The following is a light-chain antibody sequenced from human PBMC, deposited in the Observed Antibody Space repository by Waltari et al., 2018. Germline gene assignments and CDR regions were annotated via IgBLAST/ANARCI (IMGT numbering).Light chain of an antibody. Sequence: QSVLTQAPSASGTPGRRVTISCSGSSSNIESNTVNWYQQLPGTAPKLLIYSNKQRPSGVPDRFSGSKAGTSASLAVSGLQSEDEAEYSCAVWDDSLSGVVFGGGTKLTVL. CDR1: SSNIESNT. V-gene: IGLV1-44*01. CDR2: SNK. CDR3: AVWDDSLSGVV. J-gene: IGLJ2*01.